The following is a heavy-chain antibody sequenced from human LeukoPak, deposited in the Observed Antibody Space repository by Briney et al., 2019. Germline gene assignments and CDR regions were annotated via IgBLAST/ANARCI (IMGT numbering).Heavy chain of an antibody. Sequence: ASVKVSCTVSGYSLTESSMHWVRQAPGKGLEWMGGFDPEDGETIYAQKLQGRVTMTEDTSTDTAYMELSSLRSEDTAVYYCAADRVLMLFGELSGALDIWGQGTMVTVSS. V-gene: IGHV1-24*01. CDR2: FDPEDGET. J-gene: IGHJ3*02. CDR1: GYSLTESS. D-gene: IGHD3-10*01. CDR3: AADRVLMLFGELSGALDI.